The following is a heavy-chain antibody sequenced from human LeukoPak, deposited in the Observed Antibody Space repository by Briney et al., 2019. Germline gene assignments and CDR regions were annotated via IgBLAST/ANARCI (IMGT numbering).Heavy chain of an antibody. D-gene: IGHD3-10*01. V-gene: IGHV3-53*01. CDR3: AKDLLYYYGSGSSFDY. Sequence: GSLRLSCAASGFTVSSNYMSWVRQAPGKGLEWVSVIYSGGSTYYADSVKGRFTVSRDNSKNTLYLQMNSLRAEDTAVYYCAKDLLYYYGSGSSFDYWGQGTLVTVSS. CDR2: IYSGGST. CDR1: GFTVSSNY. J-gene: IGHJ4*02.